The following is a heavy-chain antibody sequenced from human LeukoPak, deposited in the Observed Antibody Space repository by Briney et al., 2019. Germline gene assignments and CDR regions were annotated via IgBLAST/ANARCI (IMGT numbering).Heavy chain of an antibody. Sequence: GGSLRLSCAASGFIFSSYAMSWVRQAPGKGLEWVSTISGSGGSTYYADSVRGRFTISRDNSKNTVYLQMNSLRAEDTAVYYCAKGSYDSSGHYPIYMDVWGKGTTVTVSS. J-gene: IGHJ6*03. CDR1: GFIFSSYA. CDR2: ISGSGGST. D-gene: IGHD3-22*01. CDR3: AKGSYDSSGHYPIYMDV. V-gene: IGHV3-23*01.